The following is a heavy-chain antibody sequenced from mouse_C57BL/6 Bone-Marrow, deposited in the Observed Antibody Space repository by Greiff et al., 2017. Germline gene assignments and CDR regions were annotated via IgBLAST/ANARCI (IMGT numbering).Heavy chain of an antibody. CDR1: GYTFTSYW. V-gene: IGHV1-59*01. CDR2: IDPSDSYT. J-gene: IGHJ1*03. Sequence: QVQLQQPGAELVRPGTSVKLSCKASGYTFTSYWMHWVKQRPGQGLEWIGVIDPSDSYTNYNQKFKGKATLTVDTSSSTAYMQLSSLTSEYSAVYCCASRWFLWYFDVWGTGTTVTVSS. D-gene: IGHD2-3*01. CDR3: ASRWFLWYFDV.